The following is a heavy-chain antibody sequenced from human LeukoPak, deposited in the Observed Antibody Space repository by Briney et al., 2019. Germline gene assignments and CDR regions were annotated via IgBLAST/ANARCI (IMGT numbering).Heavy chain of an antibody. CDR3: ARGRGGLYSDY. CDR1: GGSFSGYY. V-gene: IGHV4-34*01. D-gene: IGHD1-26*01. Sequence: PSETLSLTCAVYGGSFSGYYWSWIRQPPGKGLEWIGEINHSGSTNYNPSLKSRVTISVDTSKNQFSLKLSSVTAADTAVYYCARGRGGLYSDYWGQGTLVTVSS. CDR2: INHSGST. J-gene: IGHJ4*02.